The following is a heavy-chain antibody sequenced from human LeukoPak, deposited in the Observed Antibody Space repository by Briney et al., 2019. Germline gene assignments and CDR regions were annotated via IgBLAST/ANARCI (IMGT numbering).Heavy chain of an antibody. CDR1: GFTFSYFW. Sequence: GGSLRLSCAASGFTFSYFWMHWFRQTPGKGLVWVSCINTDGSYSTYADSVKGRFTISRDNVRNTLYLQMNSLRAEDSAVYYCARDFDGPRASDYWGQGISVTASS. J-gene: IGHJ4*02. CDR2: INTDGSYS. V-gene: IGHV3-74*01. D-gene: IGHD4-17*01. CDR3: ARDFDGPRASDY.